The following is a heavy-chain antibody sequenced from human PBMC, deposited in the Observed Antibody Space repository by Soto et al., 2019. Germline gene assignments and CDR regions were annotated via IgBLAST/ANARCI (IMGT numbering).Heavy chain of an antibody. CDR2: IIPIFGTA. CDR3: ARVLRGHCSSTSCYAYYYYGMDV. V-gene: IGHV1-69*13. Sequence: ASVKVSCKASGGTFSSYAISWLRQAPGQGLEWMGGIIPIFGTANYAQKFQGRVTITADESTSTAYMELSSLRSEDTAVYYCARVLRGHCSSTSCYAYYYYGMDVWGQGTTVTVSS. D-gene: IGHD2-2*01. J-gene: IGHJ6*02. CDR1: GGTFSSYA.